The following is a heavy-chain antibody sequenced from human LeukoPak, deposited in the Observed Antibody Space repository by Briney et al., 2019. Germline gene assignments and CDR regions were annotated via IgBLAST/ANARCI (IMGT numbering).Heavy chain of an antibody. Sequence: GGSLRLSCAASGFTFSDYWMSWLRQAPGKGLEWVANIEKDGTEKHYVDSVKGRFTISRDNAKNSLYLQINSLRAEDTAAYYCARGSSITLFRGIIITWGQGTLVTVSS. V-gene: IGHV3-7*01. CDR2: IEKDGTEK. CDR3: ARGSSITLFRGIIIT. CDR1: GFTFSDYW. J-gene: IGHJ5*02. D-gene: IGHD3-10*01.